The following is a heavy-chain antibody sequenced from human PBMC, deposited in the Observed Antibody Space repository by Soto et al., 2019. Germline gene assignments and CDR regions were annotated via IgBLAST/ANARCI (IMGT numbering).Heavy chain of an antibody. CDR2: ISAYNGNT. Sequence: QVQLVQSGAEVKKPGASVKVSCKASGYTFTSYGISWVRQAPGQGLEWMGWISAYNGNTNYAQKLQGRITMTTDTSTSTAYMELRSLRSDDTAVYYCARYYYDSSGYPTDAFDIWGQGTMVTVSS. V-gene: IGHV1-18*01. J-gene: IGHJ3*02. D-gene: IGHD3-22*01. CDR3: ARYYYDSSGYPTDAFDI. CDR1: GYTFTSYG.